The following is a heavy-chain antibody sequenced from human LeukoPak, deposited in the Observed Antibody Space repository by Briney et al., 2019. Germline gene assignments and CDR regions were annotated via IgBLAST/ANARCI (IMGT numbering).Heavy chain of an antibody. D-gene: IGHD1-1*01. J-gene: IGHJ5*01. V-gene: IGHV4-59*01. CDR2: IYYSGST. CDR1: GGSISNYY. Sequence: PSETLSLTCIVSGGSISNYYWSWIRQPPGKGLEWIGYIYYSGSTNYNPSLKSRVTISVDTSKNQFSLKLSSVTAADTAVYYCARVSGTGRLDSWGQGTLVTVSS. CDR3: ARVSGTGRLDS.